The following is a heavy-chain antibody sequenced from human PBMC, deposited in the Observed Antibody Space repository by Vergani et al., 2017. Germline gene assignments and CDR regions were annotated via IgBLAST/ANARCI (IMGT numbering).Heavy chain of an antibody. CDR2: VNHSGCS. CDR1: GYSIRSPYY. Sequence: QGHLKESGPGLVKPWDTLSLTCDVSGYSIRSPYYWTWVRQSPGRGLEWIGTVNHSGCSYFNPSLNSRAYISLDMSTNRFFLKLTSVTAADSAVYYCARQIIAKSQAETSDWIDTWGQGTLVTVSS. V-gene: IGHV4-38-2*01. CDR3: ARQIIAKSQAETSDWIDT. J-gene: IGHJ5*02. D-gene: IGHD3-16*02.